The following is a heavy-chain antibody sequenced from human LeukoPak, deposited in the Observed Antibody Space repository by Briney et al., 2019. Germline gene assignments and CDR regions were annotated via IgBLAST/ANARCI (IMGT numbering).Heavy chain of an antibody. D-gene: IGHD3-10*01. CDR3: ARVTMVRGVIIHGMDV. J-gene: IGHJ6*02. Sequence: GGSLRLSCAASGFTFSSYAMSWVRRAPVKGLEWASAISGSGGSTYYADSVKGRFTISRDNSKNTLYLQMNSLRAEDTAVYYCARVTMVRGVIIHGMDVWGQGTTVTVSS. V-gene: IGHV3-23*01. CDR1: GFTFSSYA. CDR2: ISGSGGST.